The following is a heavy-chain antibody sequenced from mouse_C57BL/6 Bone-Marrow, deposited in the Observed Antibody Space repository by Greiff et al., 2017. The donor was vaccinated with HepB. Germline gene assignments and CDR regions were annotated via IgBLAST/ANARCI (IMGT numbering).Heavy chain of an antibody. CDR1: GFSLTSYG. CDR2: IWSGGST. Sequence: QVQLKESGPGLVQPSQSLSITCTVSGFSLTSYGVHWVRQSPGKGLEWLGVIWSGGSTDYNAAFISRLSISKDNSKSHVFFKMNSLQADDTAIYYCASPHYYGSSPYYAMDYWGQGTSVTVSS. V-gene: IGHV2-2*01. CDR3: ASPHYYGSSPYYAMDY. J-gene: IGHJ4*01. D-gene: IGHD1-1*01.